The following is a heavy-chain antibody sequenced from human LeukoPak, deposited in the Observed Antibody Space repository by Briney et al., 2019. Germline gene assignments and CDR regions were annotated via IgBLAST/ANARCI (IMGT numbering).Heavy chain of an antibody. CDR2: SMNGNCM. J-gene: IGHJ3*01. CDR3: ARPSVWQQLVRSAFGV. V-gene: IGHV3-21*01. D-gene: IGHD6-13*01. Sequence: SMNGNCMSCADSPKGRLTISRDDAKNSLFLQMNSLGAEDTAVYCCARPSVWQQLVRSAFGVWGQGTLVTVSS.